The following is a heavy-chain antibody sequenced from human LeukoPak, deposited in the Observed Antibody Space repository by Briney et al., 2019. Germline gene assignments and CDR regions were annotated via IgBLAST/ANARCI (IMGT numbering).Heavy chain of an antibody. Sequence: PGGSLRLSCAASGFTFSSYSMNWVRQAPGKGLEWVSSISSSSSYIYYADSVKGRFTISRDNAKNSLYLQMNSLRAEDTAVYYCARAKIAAAGTSDYWGQGTLVTVSS. V-gene: IGHV3-21*01. J-gene: IGHJ4*02. CDR1: GFTFSSYS. CDR3: ARAKIAAAGTSDY. D-gene: IGHD6-13*01. CDR2: ISSSSSYI.